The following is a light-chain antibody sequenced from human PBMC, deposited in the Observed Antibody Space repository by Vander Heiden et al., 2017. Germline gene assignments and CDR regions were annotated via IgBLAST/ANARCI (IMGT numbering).Light chain of an antibody. J-gene: IGLJ1*01. V-gene: IGLV1-40*01. CDR1: SSNLGANYD. CDR3: QSYDDSLSGSGV. CDR2: ANT. Sequence: QSVLTQPPSASGAPGQRITISCTGSSSNLGANYDVHWYQQLPGTAPKLLIYANTIRPSGVPDRFSGSKSGTSASLAITGLQAEDEADYYCQSYDDSLSGSGVFGTGTQVTV.